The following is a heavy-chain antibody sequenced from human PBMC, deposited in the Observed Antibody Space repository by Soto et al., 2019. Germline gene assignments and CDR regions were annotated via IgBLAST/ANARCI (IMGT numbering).Heavy chain of an antibody. V-gene: IGHV1-8*01. Sequence: ASVKVSCKASGYTFTSDDINWVRQATGQGLEWMGWMNPNSGNTGYAQKFQGRVTMTRDTSTSTLYMKLISLTSDDTALYSCARGGHVVVVTAALDYWGQRTLVTVSS. CDR1: GYTFTSDD. CDR2: MNPNSGNT. J-gene: IGHJ4*02. D-gene: IGHD2-21*02. CDR3: ARGGHVVVVTAALDY.